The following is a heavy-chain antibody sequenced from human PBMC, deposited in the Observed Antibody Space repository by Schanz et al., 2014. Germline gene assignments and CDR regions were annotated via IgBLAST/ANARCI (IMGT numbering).Heavy chain of an antibody. Sequence: VQLQQWGAGRLRPAKTLSLTCAVYGGSVSGYFWTWIRQSPRKGLEWIGEINYSGSAHYNPSLTSRLTISMDASKSQLSLKMKSVSAADTAVYYCARGGRYCSGGGCHYPYNYYGMDVWGQGTTVTVSS. J-gene: IGHJ6*02. CDR1: GGSVSGYF. CDR3: ARGGRYCSGGGCHYPYNYYGMDV. V-gene: IGHV4-34*01. D-gene: IGHD2-15*01. CDR2: INYSGSA.